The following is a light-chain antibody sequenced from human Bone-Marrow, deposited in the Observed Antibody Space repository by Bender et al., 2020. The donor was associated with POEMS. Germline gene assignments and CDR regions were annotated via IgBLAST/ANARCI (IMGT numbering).Light chain of an antibody. V-gene: IGLV3-21*03. Sequence: SYVLTQPPSVSVAPGKTAKITCGGSNLKTESVHWYQQRPGQAPGVVIYDDDDRPSGVPERFSGSNSGKMATLAIRGVEAEDEADYYCQVWHADDQAYVFGGGTQVTVL. J-gene: IGLJ1*01. CDR2: DDD. CDR3: QVWHADDQAYV. CDR1: NLKTES.